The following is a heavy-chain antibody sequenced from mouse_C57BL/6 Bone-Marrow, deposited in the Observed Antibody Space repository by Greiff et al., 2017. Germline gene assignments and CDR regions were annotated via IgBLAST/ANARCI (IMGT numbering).Heavy chain of an antibody. D-gene: IGHD2-3*01. CDR2: IDPSDSYT. CDR1: GYTFTSYW. J-gene: IGHJ2*01. Sequence: QVQLKQPGAELVMPGASVKLSCKASGYTFTSYWMHWVKQRPGQGLEWIGEIDPSDSYTNYNQKFKGKSTLTVDKSSSTAYMQLSSLTSEDSAVYYCARRAFYDGYHHFDYWGQGTTLTVSS. CDR3: ARRAFYDGYHHFDY. V-gene: IGHV1-69*01.